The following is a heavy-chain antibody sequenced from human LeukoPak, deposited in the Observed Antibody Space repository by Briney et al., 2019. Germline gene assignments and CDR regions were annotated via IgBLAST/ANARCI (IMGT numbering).Heavy chain of an antibody. CDR2: IFYSGST. Sequence: SETLSLTCTVSSGSISTSNYYWGWVRQPPGKALEWIGNIFYSGSTYYSPSLKSRVTISLDTSKNQFSLKLSSVTAADTAVYYCARAGAYYYDSSGYSNWGQGTLVTVSS. CDR1: SGSISTSNYY. D-gene: IGHD3-22*01. CDR3: ARAGAYYYDSSGYSN. V-gene: IGHV4-39*07. J-gene: IGHJ4*02.